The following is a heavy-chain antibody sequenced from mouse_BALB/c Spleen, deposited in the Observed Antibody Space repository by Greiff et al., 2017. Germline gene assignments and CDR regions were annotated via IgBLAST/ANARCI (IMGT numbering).Heavy chain of an antibody. CDR1: GFTFSDYY. D-gene: IGHD2-4*01. CDR2: ISDGGSYT. CDR3: ARDHDYGAMDY. J-gene: IGHJ4*01. V-gene: IGHV5-4*02. Sequence: DVKLVESGGGLVKPGGSLKLSCAASGFTFSDYYMYWVRQTPEKRLEWVATISDGGSYTYYPDSVKGRFTISRDNAKNNLYLQMSSLRSEDTAMYYCARDHDYGAMDYWGQGTSVTVSS.